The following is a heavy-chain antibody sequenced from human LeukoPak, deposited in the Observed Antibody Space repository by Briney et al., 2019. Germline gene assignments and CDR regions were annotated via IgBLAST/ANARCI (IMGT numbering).Heavy chain of an antibody. V-gene: IGHV3-30*18. D-gene: IGHD3-10*01. CDR3: AKAIYYYGSGSNPFDY. Sequence: PGGSLRLSCAASGFTFSSYGMHWVRQAPGKGLEWVAVISYDGSNKYYADSVKGRFTISRDNSKNTLYLQMNSLRAEDTAVYYCAKAIYYYGSGSNPFDYWGQGTLVTVSS. CDR2: ISYDGSNK. CDR1: GFTFSSYG. J-gene: IGHJ4*02.